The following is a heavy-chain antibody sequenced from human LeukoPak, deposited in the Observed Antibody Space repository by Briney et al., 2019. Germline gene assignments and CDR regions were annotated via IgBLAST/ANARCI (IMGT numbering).Heavy chain of an antibody. V-gene: IGHV3-48*03. D-gene: IGHD1-26*01. J-gene: IGHJ4*02. CDR1: GFTFRNEE. Sequence: GGSLRLSCVVSGFTFRNEEMNWVRQAPGKGLEWIAYISNTGSPIHYRDSVKGRFTISRDNAQSSLFLQMNSLRPDDTAIYYCARGGSYAPFDYWGQGALVAVSS. CDR2: ISNTGSPI. CDR3: ARGGSYAPFDY.